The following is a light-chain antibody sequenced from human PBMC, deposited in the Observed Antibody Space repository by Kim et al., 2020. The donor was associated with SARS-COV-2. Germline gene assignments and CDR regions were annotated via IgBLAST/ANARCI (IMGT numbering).Light chain of an antibody. CDR3: NSRDSNDYVV. CDR2: GKD. CDR1: SLRSYY. Sequence: ALGQKVRITCQGNSLRSYYATWYQQKPGQAPKVVIYGKDNRPSGVPDRFSGSSSGNTAYLTITGTQAGDEADYYCNSRDSNDYVVFGGGTQLTVL. V-gene: IGLV3-19*01. J-gene: IGLJ2*01.